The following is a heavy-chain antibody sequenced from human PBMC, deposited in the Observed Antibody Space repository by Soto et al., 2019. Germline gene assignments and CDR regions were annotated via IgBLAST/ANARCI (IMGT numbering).Heavy chain of an antibody. CDR1: GFTFTSYD. J-gene: IGHJ3*01. CDR2: IGTAGDT. Sequence: GGSLRLSCAASGFTFTSYDMHWVRQVVGKGLEWVSAIGTAGDTYYLDFVRGRFTISREDAKNSVYLQMNSLRVGDTAVYYCARVRGYSYGLDAFDFWGQGTMVTVSS. D-gene: IGHD5-18*01. V-gene: IGHV3-13*01. CDR3: ARVRGYSYGLDAFDF.